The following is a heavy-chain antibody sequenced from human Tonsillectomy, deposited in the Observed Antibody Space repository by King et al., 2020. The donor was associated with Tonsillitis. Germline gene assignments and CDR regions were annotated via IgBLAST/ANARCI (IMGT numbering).Heavy chain of an antibody. J-gene: IGHJ4*02. CDR1: GFTFSNYG. Sequence: VQLVESGGGLVQPGGSLRLSCTASGFTFSNYGMSWVRQAPGKGLEWVSGVSVIGDSIYADSVKGRSTISRDNSKNMVYLHINSLRAEDTAIYYCAKNKWEYSGSWDPFDYWGQGTLVTVSS. V-gene: IGHV3-23*04. D-gene: IGHD1-26*01. CDR3: AKNKWEYSGSWDPFDY. CDR2: VSVIGDSI.